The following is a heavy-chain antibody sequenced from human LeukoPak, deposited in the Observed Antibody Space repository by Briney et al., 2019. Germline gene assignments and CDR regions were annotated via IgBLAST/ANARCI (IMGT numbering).Heavy chain of an antibody. CDR3: ARGGNALDY. CDR1: GGSLSAYY. D-gene: IGHD4-23*01. Sequence: KPSETLSLTCTLSGGSLSAYYWSWSRQPPGKGLDWIGSFYYTGSTNYNPSLRSRVTISLDTSKNQISLRLSSVTAADSAVYYCARGGNALDYWGQGTLVTVSS. J-gene: IGHJ4*02. CDR2: FYYTGST. V-gene: IGHV4-59*01.